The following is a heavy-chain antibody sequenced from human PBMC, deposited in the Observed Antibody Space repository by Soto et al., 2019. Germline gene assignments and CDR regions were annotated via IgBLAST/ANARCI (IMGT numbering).Heavy chain of an antibody. CDR2: IWYDGSNK. Sequence: QVQLVESGGGVVQPGRSLRLSCAASGFTFSSYGMHWVRQAPGKGLEWVAVIWYDGSNKYYADSVKGRFTISRDNSKNTLYLQMNSLRAEDTAVYYCARDGLVTYYFDYWGQGTLVTVSS. V-gene: IGHV3-33*01. D-gene: IGHD6-6*01. J-gene: IGHJ4*02. CDR1: GFTFSSYG. CDR3: ARDGLVTYYFDY.